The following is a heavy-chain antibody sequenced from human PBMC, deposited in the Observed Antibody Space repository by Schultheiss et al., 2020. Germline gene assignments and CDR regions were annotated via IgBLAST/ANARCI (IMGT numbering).Heavy chain of an antibody. CDR1: GGSVSSYY. CDR2: IYYSGST. J-gene: IGHJ5*02. V-gene: IGHV4-59*02. Sequence: SETLSLTCTVSGGSVSSYYWSWIRQPPGKGLEWIGSIYYSGSTYYNPSLKSRVTISVDTSKNQFSLKLSSVTAADTAVYYCARAVSGYSSSWNWFDPWGQGTLVTVSS. CDR3: ARAVSGYSSSWNWFDP. D-gene: IGHD6-13*01.